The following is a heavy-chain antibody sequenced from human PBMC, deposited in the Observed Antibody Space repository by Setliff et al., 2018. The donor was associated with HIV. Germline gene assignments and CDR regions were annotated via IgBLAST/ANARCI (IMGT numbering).Heavy chain of an antibody. Sequence: PGGSLRLSCAASGFTFSSYAMSWVRQAPGKGLEWVSAISGSRGSTFYADSVKGRFTISRDNSKNTLYLQMNSLRVEDTAVYYCARIPNHSSGFDYWGQGTPVTVSS. CDR2: ISGSRGST. CDR1: GFTFSSYA. CDR3: ARIPNHSSGFDY. V-gene: IGHV3-23*01. D-gene: IGHD3-22*01. J-gene: IGHJ4*02.